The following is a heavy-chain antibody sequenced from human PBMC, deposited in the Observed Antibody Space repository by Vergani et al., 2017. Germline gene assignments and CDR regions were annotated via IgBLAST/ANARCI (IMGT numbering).Heavy chain of an antibody. CDR1: GFTFSDFS. CDR2: IGSSGPYI. D-gene: IGHD2-8*01. Sequence: VQLVESGGGLVKPGGSLRLSCAASGFTFSDFSISWVRQAPGKGLEWVAFIGSSGPYINYADSVKGRFIISRDNTNNSLFLQLRSLRAEDAAVYYCARDCTSGGCPDNYGIDVWGQGATVTVSS. V-gene: IGHV3-21*06. CDR3: ARDCTSGGCPDNYGIDV. J-gene: IGHJ6*02.